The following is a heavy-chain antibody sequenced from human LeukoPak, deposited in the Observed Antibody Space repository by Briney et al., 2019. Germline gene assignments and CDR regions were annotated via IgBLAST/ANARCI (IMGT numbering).Heavy chain of an antibody. Sequence: GGSLRLXCAASGFTFSSYAMSWVRQAPGKELEWVAVIWYDGSNKYYADSVKGRFTISRDNSKNTLYLQMNSLRAEDTAVYYCAKDVRRGIAASVFDYWGQGTLVTVSS. CDR3: AKDVRRGIAASVFDY. D-gene: IGHD6-13*01. J-gene: IGHJ4*02. CDR2: IWYDGSNK. V-gene: IGHV3-33*06. CDR1: GFTFSSYA.